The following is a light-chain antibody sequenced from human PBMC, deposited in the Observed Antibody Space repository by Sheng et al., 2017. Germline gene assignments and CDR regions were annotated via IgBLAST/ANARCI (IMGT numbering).Light chain of an antibody. CDR1: QTIGTS. J-gene: IGKJ1*01. Sequence: DIQMTQSPSTLSASVGDRVTITCRASQTIGTSLAWYQQKPGKAPKLLISLTSSLESGVPSRFSGSGSGTEFTLTISSLQPDDFATYYCQQYDVFPWTFGQGTRV. V-gene: IGKV1-5*03. CDR3: QQYDVFPWT. CDR2: LTS.